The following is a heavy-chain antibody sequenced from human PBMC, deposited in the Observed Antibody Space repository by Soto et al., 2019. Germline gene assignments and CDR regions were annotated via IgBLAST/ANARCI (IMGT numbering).Heavy chain of an antibody. J-gene: IGHJ4*02. CDR1: GFTFSSYG. CDR2: IWYDGSNT. Sequence: GGSLRLSCAASGFTFSSYGMHWVRQAPGKGLEWVSVIWYDGSNTYYADSVKGRFTISRDNSKNTLYLQMNSLRAEDTAGYYCAKGDIVATTFFDCWGQGTLVTVSS. D-gene: IGHD5-12*01. V-gene: IGHV3-33*06. CDR3: AKGDIVATTFFDC.